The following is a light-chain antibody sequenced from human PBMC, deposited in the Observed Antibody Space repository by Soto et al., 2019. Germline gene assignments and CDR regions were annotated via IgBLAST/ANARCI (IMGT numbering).Light chain of an antibody. CDR2: GAS. V-gene: IGKV3-20*01. J-gene: IGKJ4*01. CDR1: QSVSANY. Sequence: EIVLTQSPGTLSLSPGERATLSCRASQSVSANYLAWYQQKPGQAPSFLIYGASSRATGIPDRFSGSGSGTDFTLTTSRLEPEDFAVYYCQQYDKSPLTFGGGTKVDIK. CDR3: QQYDKSPLT.